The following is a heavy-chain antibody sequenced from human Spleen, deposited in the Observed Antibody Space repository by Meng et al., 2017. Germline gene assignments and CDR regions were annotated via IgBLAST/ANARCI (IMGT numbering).Heavy chain of an antibody. CDR1: GFTFDDYA. D-gene: IGHD4-23*01. CDR2: ISRNSGSI. J-gene: IGHJ3*02. V-gene: IGHV3-9*01. Sequence: SLKISCAASGFTFDDYAMHWVRQAPGKGLEWVSGISRNSGSIGYADSVKGRFTISRDNAKNSLYLQMHSLRAEDTALYYCAKVTLIDAFDIWGQGTMVTVSS. CDR3: AKVTLIDAFDI.